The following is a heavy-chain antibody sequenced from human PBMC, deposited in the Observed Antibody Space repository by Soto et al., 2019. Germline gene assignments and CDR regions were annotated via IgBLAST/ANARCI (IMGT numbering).Heavy chain of an antibody. CDR2: IYGDGST. CDR3: ARGFGGPRGYYGMDV. Sequence: ELHLVESGGGLVQPGGSLRLSCAASGFTVSSNYVNWVRQAPGKGLEWVSLIYGDGSTYYAESVKGRFTISRHIPKNTLYLQMSSLRPEDTAVYYCARGFGGPRGYYGMDVWGQGTTVTVSS. CDR1: GFTVSSNY. J-gene: IGHJ6*02. D-gene: IGHD2-15*01. V-gene: IGHV3-53*04.